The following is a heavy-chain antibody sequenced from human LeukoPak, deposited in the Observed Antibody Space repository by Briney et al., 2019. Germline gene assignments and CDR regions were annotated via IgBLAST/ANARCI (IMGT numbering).Heavy chain of an antibody. J-gene: IGHJ4*02. CDR2: ISETGDVT. V-gene: IGHV3-23*01. CDR3: TRDSSHYLGSSDY. CDR1: GFSFGSYP. Sequence: GGSLRLSCVVSGFSFGSYPMSWVRQAPGKGLEWVSVISETGDVTHYADSMKGRFTISRDNIKNTLNLQMNSLRAEDTAIYYCTRDSSHYLGSSDYWGQGTLVTVSS. D-gene: IGHD6-6*01.